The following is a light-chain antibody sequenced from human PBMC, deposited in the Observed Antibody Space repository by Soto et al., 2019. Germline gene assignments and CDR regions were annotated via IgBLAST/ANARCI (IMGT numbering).Light chain of an antibody. V-gene: IGKV3-20*01. CDR1: QSVSTNL. CDR2: GAS. J-gene: IGKJ1*01. CDR3: QQYGRTLWT. Sequence: EIVLTQSPGTLSLSPGEGATLSCRASQSVSTNLFAWYQQKPGQAPRLLIYGASTRATGIPDRFSGSGSGTDFTLTISRLEPEDFAVYYCQQYGRTLWTFGQGTKVDIK.